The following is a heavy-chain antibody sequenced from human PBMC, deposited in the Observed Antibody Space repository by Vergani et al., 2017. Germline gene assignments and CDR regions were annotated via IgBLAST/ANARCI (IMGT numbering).Heavy chain of an antibody. D-gene: IGHD3-22*01. CDR3: ARDPRRDYYDSSGYYYFDY. CDR1: GFTFSSYE. J-gene: IGHJ4*02. Sequence: EVQLVESGGGLVQPGGSLRLSCAASGFTFSSYEMNWVRQAPGKGLEWVSYISSSGSTIYYADSVKGRFTISSDNAKNSLYLQMNSLRAEDTAVYYCARDPRRDYYDSSGYYYFDYWGQGTLVTVSS. V-gene: IGHV3-48*03. CDR2: ISSSGSTI.